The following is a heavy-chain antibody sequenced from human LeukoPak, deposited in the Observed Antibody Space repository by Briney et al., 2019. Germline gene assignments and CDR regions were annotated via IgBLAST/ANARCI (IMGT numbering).Heavy chain of an antibody. D-gene: IGHD3-22*01. CDR1: GFTFSSYG. CDR3: AKLVRYDSSGYLDY. Sequence: GGSLRLSCAASGFTFSSYGMSWVRQAPGKGLEWVSAISGSGGSTYYADSVKGRFTISRDNSKNTLYLQMNSPRAEDTAVYYCAKLVRYDSSGYLDYWGQGTLVTVSS. V-gene: IGHV3-23*01. J-gene: IGHJ4*02. CDR2: ISGSGGST.